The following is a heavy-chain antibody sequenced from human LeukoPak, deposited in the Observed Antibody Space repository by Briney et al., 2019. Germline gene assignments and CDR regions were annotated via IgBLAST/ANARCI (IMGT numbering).Heavy chain of an antibody. CDR2: ISGSGGST. J-gene: IGHJ4*02. V-gene: IGHV3-23*01. CDR3: AKFLPTHIVVANYYRDY. D-gene: IGHD2-21*01. Sequence: GGSLRLSCAASGFTFSSYAMSWVRQAPGKGLEWVSAISGSGGSTYYADSVKGRFTISRDNSKNTLHLQMNSLRAEDTAVYYCAKFLPTHIVVANYYRDYWGQGTLVTVSS. CDR1: GFTFSSYA.